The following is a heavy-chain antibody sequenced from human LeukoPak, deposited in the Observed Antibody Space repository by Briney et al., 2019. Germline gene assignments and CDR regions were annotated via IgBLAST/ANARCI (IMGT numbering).Heavy chain of an antibody. V-gene: IGHV4-39*02. D-gene: IGHD6-13*01. CDR3: ARDNLKQGAGYSSSWHLDYFDY. CDR1: GGSISSSSYY. Sequence: SETLSLTCTVSGGSISSSSYYWGWIRQPPGKGLEWIGSIYYSGSTYYNPSLKSRVTISVDTSKNQFSLKLSSVTAADTAVYYCARDNLKQGAGYSSSWHLDYFDYWGQGTLVTVSS. CDR2: IYYSGST. J-gene: IGHJ4*02.